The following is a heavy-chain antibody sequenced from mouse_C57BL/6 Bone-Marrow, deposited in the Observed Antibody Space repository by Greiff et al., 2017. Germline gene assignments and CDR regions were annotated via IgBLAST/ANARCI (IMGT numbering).Heavy chain of an antibody. CDR2: IDPSDSYT. V-gene: IGHV1-59*01. CDR1: GYTFTSYW. D-gene: IGHD1-1*01. Sequence: QVQLQQPGAELVRPGTSVKLSCKASGYTFTSYWMHWVKQRPGQGLEWIGVIDPSDSYTNYNQKFKGKATLTVDTSSSTAYMQLSSLTSEDSAVYYGARVYYGSSPYYYAMDYWGQGTSVTVSS. J-gene: IGHJ4*01. CDR3: ARVYYGSSPYYYAMDY.